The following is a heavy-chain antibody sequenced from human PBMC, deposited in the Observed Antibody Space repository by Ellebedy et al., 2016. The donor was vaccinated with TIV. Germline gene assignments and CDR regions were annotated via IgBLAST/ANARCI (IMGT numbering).Heavy chain of an antibody. V-gene: IGHV4-39*02. D-gene: IGHD3-3*01. CDR3: ARYVGSGALFDY. CDR2: IYYSGST. Sequence: MPSETLSLTCTVSGGTISSSSYLRAWIRLPPGKGQEWIGRIYYSGSTYYNPSLKSRVTVSVDTSKNHFSLRLSPVTAADTAVYYCARYVGSGALFDYWGQGTLVTVSS. J-gene: IGHJ4*02. CDR1: GGTISSSSYL.